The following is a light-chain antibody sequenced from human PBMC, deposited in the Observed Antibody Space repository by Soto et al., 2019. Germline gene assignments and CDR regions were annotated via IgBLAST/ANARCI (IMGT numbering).Light chain of an antibody. CDR2: DAS. V-gene: IGKV3-11*01. J-gene: IGKJ5*01. CDR1: QSVSSSY. CDR3: QQRSNWPPIT. Sequence: EIVFTQSPGTLSLSPGERATFSCRASQSVSSSYIAWYQQKRGQAPRRLIYDASNRATGIPARFSGSGSGTDFTLTISSLEPEDFAVYYCQQRSNWPPITFGQGTRLEIK.